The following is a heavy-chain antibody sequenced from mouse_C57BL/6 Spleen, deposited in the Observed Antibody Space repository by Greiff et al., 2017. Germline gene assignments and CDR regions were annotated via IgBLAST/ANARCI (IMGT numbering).Heavy chain of an antibody. CDR1: GYTFTSYW. V-gene: IGHV1-55*01. D-gene: IGHD1-1*01. CDR2: ISPGSGST. J-gene: IGHJ2*01. Sequence: QVQLQQPGAELVKPGASVKMSCKASGYTFTSYWITWVKQRPGQGLEWIGDISPGSGSTNYNEKFKSKATLTVDSSSSTAYMQLSSLTSEDSAVYYCAREGGYYGPFDYWGQGTTLTVSS. CDR3: AREGGYYGPFDY.